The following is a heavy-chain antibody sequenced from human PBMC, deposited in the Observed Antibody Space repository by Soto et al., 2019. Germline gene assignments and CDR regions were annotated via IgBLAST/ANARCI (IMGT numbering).Heavy chain of an antibody. V-gene: IGHV4-30-4*01. D-gene: IGHD2-21*02. Sequence: SETLSLTCTVSGGSISDNHFYWSWIRQPPGKGLEWIGHIYDSGSTYNNPSLKSRVTISVDSNNQFSLKLNSVTAADTAVYYCGRGLSSEKVDSWSQGTLVTVS. CDR2: IYDSGST. CDR3: GRGLSSEKVDS. J-gene: IGHJ4*02. CDR1: GGSISDNHFY.